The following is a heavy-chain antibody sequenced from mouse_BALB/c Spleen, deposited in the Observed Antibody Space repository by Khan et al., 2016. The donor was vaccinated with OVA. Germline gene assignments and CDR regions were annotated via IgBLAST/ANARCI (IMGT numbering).Heavy chain of an antibody. CDR3: AREEAWYYFDY. V-gene: IGHV1-76*01. CDR2: IYPGTNNT. CDR1: GYIFTSYW. D-gene: IGHD3-2*02. Sequence: QVHVKQSGAELVRPGASVKLSCKTSGYIFTSYWIHWVKQRSGQGLEWIARIYPGTNNTYYNEKLKDKATLTADKSSSTVYMQLSSLKSEDSAVYFGAREEAWYYFDYWGQGTTLTVSS. J-gene: IGHJ2*01.